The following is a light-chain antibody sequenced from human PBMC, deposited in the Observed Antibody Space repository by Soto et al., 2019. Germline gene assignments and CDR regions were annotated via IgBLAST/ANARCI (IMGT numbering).Light chain of an antibody. Sequence: DIQMTQSPSSLSASVGDRVTITCRASQSISSYLNWYQQKPGKVPKLLIYAASSLQSGVPSRFSDSGSGTDFTLTISSLQPEDFATYYCQQSYSTPRTFGQGTKVEIK. CDR3: QQSYSTPRT. CDR2: AAS. CDR1: QSISSY. V-gene: IGKV1-39*01. J-gene: IGKJ1*01.